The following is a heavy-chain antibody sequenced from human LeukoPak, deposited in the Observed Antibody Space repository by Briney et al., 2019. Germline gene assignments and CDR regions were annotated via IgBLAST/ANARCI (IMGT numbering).Heavy chain of an antibody. D-gene: IGHD4/OR15-4a*01. CDR3: ARESLTCAFDI. Sequence: GGSLRLSCAASGFTVSSNYMSWVRQAPGKGLEWVSVIYSGGSTYYADSVKGRFTISRDNSKNTLYLQMNSLRAEDTAVYYCARESLTCAFDIWGQGTMVTVSS. J-gene: IGHJ3*02. V-gene: IGHV3-66*01. CDR1: GFTVSSNY. CDR2: IYSGGST.